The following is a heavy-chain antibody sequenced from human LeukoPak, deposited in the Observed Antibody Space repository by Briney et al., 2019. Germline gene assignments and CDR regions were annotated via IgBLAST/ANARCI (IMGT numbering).Heavy chain of an antibody. CDR3: AREVLRGYSYGYFDY. Sequence: GGSLRLSCAASGFTFSSYAMHWVRQAPGKGLEWVAVISYDGSNKYYAGSVKGRFTISRDNSKNTLYLQMNSLRAEDTAVYYCAREVLRGYSYGYFDYWGQGTLVTVSS. CDR1: GFTFSSYA. CDR2: ISYDGSNK. J-gene: IGHJ4*02. V-gene: IGHV3-30-3*01. D-gene: IGHD5-18*01.